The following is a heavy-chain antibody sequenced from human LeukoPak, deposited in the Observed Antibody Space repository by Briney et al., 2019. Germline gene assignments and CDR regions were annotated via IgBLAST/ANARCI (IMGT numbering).Heavy chain of an antibody. V-gene: IGHV3-48*01. CDR2: ISSSGSTI. J-gene: IGHJ4*02. CDR1: GFTFSSYS. D-gene: IGHD4-17*01. Sequence: GGSLRLSCAASGFTFSSYSMNWVRQAPVKGLEWVSYISSSGSTIYYADSVKGRFTISRDNAKNSLYLQMNGLRAEDTAVYYCARKRRDYGDYVDEYWGQGTLVTVSS. CDR3: ARKRRDYGDYVDEY.